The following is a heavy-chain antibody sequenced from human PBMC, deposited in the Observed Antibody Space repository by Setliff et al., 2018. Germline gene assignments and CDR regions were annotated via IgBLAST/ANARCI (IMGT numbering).Heavy chain of an antibody. CDR3: ARGPSNYDLLTGCDC. CDR1: GFTSTNYA. V-gene: IGHV1-2*06. Sequence: ASVKVSCKASGFTSTNYAIHWVRQAPGQGLEWMGRINPDSGGTNYAQKFQGRVTMTRDTSITAAYMELSRLRSDDSAVYYCARGPSNYDLLTGCDCWGQGTLVTVSS. D-gene: IGHD3-9*01. J-gene: IGHJ4*02. CDR2: INPDSGGT.